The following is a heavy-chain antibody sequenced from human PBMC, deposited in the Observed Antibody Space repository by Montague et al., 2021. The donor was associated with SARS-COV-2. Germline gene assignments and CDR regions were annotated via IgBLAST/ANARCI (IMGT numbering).Heavy chain of an antibody. V-gene: IGHV4-39*02. CDR1: GGSISSNNYY. Sequence: SETLSLTPTVAGGSISSNNYYWDWIRQPPGKGLEWIGSIYDSGSTYYXPSLKSRVTISVDTSKNHFSLKLNSVTAADTAVYYCARRGRKLLPVATTIGGFDIWGQGTMVTVSS. J-gene: IGHJ3*02. CDR3: ARRGRKLLPVATTIGGFDI. CDR2: IYDSGST. D-gene: IGHD5-12*01.